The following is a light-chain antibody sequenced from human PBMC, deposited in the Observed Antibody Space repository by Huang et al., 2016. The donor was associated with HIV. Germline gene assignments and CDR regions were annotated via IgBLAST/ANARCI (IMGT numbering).Light chain of an antibody. V-gene: IGKV1-39*01. CDR1: QSVTKY. Sequence: DIRMTQSPPSLSASVGDTVTITCRASQSVTKYLNWYQQRPGKAPKRLIFGASNLQSGVPQKFSGSGSGTDFTLTIRSLEPEDFATYYCQQSYIAPLTFGQGTRVEVK. CDR2: GAS. J-gene: IGKJ1*01. CDR3: QQSYIAPLT.